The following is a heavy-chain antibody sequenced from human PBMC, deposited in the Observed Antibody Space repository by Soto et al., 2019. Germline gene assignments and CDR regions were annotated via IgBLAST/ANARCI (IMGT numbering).Heavy chain of an antibody. D-gene: IGHD2-2*02. CDR2: IYHSGST. J-gene: IGHJ5*02. V-gene: IGHV4-30-2*01. Sequence: SETLSLTCAVSGGSISSGGYSWSWIRQPPGKGLEWIGDIYHSGSTYYNPSLKSRVTISVDRSKKQFSLKLSSVTAAATAVYYCARGCRSSTSCYICENWLDPWGQGTLVTVSS. CDR1: GGSISSGGYS. CDR3: ARGCRSSTSCYICENWLDP.